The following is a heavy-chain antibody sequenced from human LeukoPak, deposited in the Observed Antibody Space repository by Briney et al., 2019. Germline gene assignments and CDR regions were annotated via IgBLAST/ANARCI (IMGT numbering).Heavy chain of an antibody. CDR2: ISAYNGNT. J-gene: IGHJ4*02. CDR1: GYTFTSYG. CDR3: ARVSSIVVVVAASDY. V-gene: IGHV1-18*03. D-gene: IGHD2-15*01. Sequence: ASVKLSCKASGYTFTSYGISWVRQAPGQGLEGMGWISAYNGNTNYAQKLQGRVTMTTDTSTSTAYMELRSLRSDDMAVYYCARVSSIVVVVAASDYWGQGTLATVSS.